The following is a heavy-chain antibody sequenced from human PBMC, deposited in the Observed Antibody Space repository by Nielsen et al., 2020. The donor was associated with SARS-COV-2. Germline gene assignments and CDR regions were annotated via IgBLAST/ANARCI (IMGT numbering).Heavy chain of an antibody. V-gene: IGHV3-53*04. CDR2: IYSGGST. Sequence: GSLKISCAASGFTVSSNYMSWVRQAPGKGLEWVSVIYSGGSTYYADSVKGRFTISRHNSKNTLYLQMNSLRAEDTAVYYCASTGGSSWYLGYWGQGTLVTVSS. D-gene: IGHD6-13*01. CDR1: GFTVSSNY. CDR3: ASTGGSSWYLGY. J-gene: IGHJ4*02.